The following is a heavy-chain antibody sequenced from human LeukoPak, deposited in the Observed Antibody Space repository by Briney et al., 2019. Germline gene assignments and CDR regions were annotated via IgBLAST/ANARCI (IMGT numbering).Heavy chain of an antibody. V-gene: IGHV3-30-3*01. CDR1: GFTFSSYA. CDR2: ISYDGSNK. CDR3: ARDHQQLVLQCLFDL. D-gene: IGHD6-13*01. Sequence: PGGSLRLSCAASGFTFSSYAMHWVRQAPGKGLEWVAVISYDGSNKYYADSVKGRFTISRDNSKNTLYLQMNSLRAEDTAVYYCARDHQQLVLQCLFDLWGRGTLVTVSP. J-gene: IGHJ2*01.